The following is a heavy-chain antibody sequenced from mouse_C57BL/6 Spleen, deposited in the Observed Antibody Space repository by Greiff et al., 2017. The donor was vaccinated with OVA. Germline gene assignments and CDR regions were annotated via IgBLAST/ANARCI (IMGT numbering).Heavy chain of an antibody. D-gene: IGHD1-1*01. CDR3: ARWYYGSSYLYAMDY. CDR2: IDPSDSYT. V-gene: IGHV1-69*01. CDR1: GFNIKDYY. J-gene: IGHJ4*01. Sequence: QVQLQQSGAELVKPGASVKLSCTASGFNIKDYYMHWVKQRTEQGLEWIGEIDPSDSYTNYNQKFKGKSTLTVDKSSSTAYMQLSSLTSEDSAVYYCARWYYGSSYLYAMDYWGQGTSVTVSS.